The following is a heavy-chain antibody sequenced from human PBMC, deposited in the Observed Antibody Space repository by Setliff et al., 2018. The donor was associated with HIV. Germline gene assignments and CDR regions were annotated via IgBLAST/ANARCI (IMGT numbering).Heavy chain of an antibody. CDR1: GYPISSGYY. V-gene: IGHV4-38-2*02. D-gene: IGHD5-12*01. J-gene: IGHJ6*02. Sequence: SETLSLTCTVSGYPISSGYYWGWIRQPPGKGLEWIGSIYHSGTTYYNPSLKSRVTMSVDTSKNQFSLKLSSATAADTAVYYCARGDGYRGNDAYYDSGMDVWGQGITVTVSS. CDR3: ARGDGYRGNDAYYDSGMDV. CDR2: IYHSGTT.